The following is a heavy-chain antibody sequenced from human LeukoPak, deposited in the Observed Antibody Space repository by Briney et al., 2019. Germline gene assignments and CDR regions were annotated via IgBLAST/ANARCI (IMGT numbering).Heavy chain of an antibody. D-gene: IGHD2-15*01. CDR2: IKQDGSEK. CDR3: ARDTRSGGSCYVDAFDI. V-gene: IGHV3-7*03. CDR1: GFTFSSYW. Sequence: GGSLRLSCAASGFTFSSYWMSWVRQAPGKGLEWVANIKQDGSEKYYVDSVKGRFTISRDNAKNSLYVQMNSLRADDTAVYYCARDTRSGGSCYVDAFDIWGQGTMVTVSS. J-gene: IGHJ3*02.